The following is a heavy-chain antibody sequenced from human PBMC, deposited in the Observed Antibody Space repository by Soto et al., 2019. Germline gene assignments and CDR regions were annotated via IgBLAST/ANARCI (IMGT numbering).Heavy chain of an antibody. V-gene: IGHV5-51*01. CDR2: IYPGDSDT. CDR3: ARLVTYYFDMDV. J-gene: IGHJ6*02. CDR1: DTTHW. Sequence: GESLKISCKASDTTHWIGWVRQKPGKGLEWMGIIYPGDSDTKYSPSFQGQVTISVDKSISTAYLHWSSLKASDTATSYCARLVTYYFDMDVWGLRTRGTVSS. D-gene: IGHD5-18*01.